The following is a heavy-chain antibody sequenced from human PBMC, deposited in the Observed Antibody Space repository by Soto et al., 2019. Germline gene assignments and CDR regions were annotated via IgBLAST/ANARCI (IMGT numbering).Heavy chain of an antibody. Sequence: QVQLQESGPGLVKPSQTLSLTCTVSGGSISSGDYYWSWIRQPPGKGLEWIGYIYYSGSTYYNPSLQSQVTTSVDTSTNQFSLKLSSVTAADTAVYYCARERHDGSRLDPWGQGTLVTVSS. CDR3: ARERHDGSRLDP. CDR1: GGSISSGDYY. J-gene: IGHJ5*02. V-gene: IGHV4-30-4*01. CDR2: IYYSGST. D-gene: IGHD6-13*01.